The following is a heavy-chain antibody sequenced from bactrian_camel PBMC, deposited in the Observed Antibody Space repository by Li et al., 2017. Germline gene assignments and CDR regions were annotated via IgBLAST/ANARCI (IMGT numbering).Heavy chain of an antibody. J-gene: IGHJ4*01. CDR1: GFTFSSYY. V-gene: IGHV3-2*01. Sequence: HVQLVESGGGLVQPGGSLRPSCAASGFTFSSYYMSWVRQAPGKGLEWVSSIYGAGSDTYYADSVKGRFTISEDKAENTLYLQMNSLKPEDTGMYYCAATGQDWCYTQRPPAEYHYWGQGTQVTVS. CDR2: IYGAGSDT. CDR3: AATGQDWCYTQRPPAEYHY. D-gene: IGHD2*01.